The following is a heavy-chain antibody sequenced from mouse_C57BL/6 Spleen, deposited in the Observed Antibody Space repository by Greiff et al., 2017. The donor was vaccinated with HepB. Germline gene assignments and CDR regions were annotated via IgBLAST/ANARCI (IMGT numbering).Heavy chain of an antibody. CDR1: GYAFSSYW. J-gene: IGHJ4*01. V-gene: IGHV1-80*01. D-gene: IGHD2-4*01. Sequence: QVQLKESGAELVKPGASVKISCKASGYAFSSYWMNWVKQRPGKGLEWIGQIYPGDGDTNYNGKFKGKATLTADKSSSTAYMQLSSLTSEDSAVYFCARSFDYDDEPYAMDYWGQGTSVTVSS. CDR2: IYPGDGDT. CDR3: ARSFDYDDEPYAMDY.